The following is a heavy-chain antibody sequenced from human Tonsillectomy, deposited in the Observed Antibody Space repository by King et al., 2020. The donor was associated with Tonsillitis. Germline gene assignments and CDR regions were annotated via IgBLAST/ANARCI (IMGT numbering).Heavy chain of an antibody. V-gene: IGHV4-59*01. D-gene: IGHD3-10*01. CDR2: IYYSGST. CDR1: GGSISSYY. CDR3: ARDLLIGGASWFDP. J-gene: IGHJ5*02. Sequence: QLQESGPGLVKPSETLSLTCTVSGGSISSYYWSWIRQPPGKGLEWIWYIYYSGSTNYNPSLKSRVTISVDTSKNQFSLKLSSVTAADTAVYYCARDLLIGGASWFDPWGQGTLVTVSS.